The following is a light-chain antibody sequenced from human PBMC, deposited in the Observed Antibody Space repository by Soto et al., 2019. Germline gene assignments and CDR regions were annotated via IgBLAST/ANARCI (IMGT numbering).Light chain of an antibody. CDR3: QQYNSWVT. CDR2: GAS. V-gene: IGKV3D-15*01. J-gene: IGKJ4*01. Sequence: EIVLTHSPSTLSVSPGQRPTLCCRASQSVGSNLAWYQQKPGQAPRLLICGASTRATGIPDRLSASGSGAEFTLTISSLTPEDFAVYYCQQYNSWVTFGGGTKVDIK. CDR1: QSVGSN.